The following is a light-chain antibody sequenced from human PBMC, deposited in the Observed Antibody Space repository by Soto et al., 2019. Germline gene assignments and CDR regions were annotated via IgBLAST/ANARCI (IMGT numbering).Light chain of an antibody. V-gene: IGLV3-21*02. CDR3: QVWDSTSDHYV. J-gene: IGLJ1*01. CDR1: NIGSKS. Sequence: SYELTQPPSVSVAPGQTARIPCGGDNIGSKSVYWYQQKPGQAPVVVVYDGSDRPSGIPERFSGSNSGTTATLTISRVEAGDEADCFCQVWDSTSDHYVFGAGTKATVL. CDR2: DGS.